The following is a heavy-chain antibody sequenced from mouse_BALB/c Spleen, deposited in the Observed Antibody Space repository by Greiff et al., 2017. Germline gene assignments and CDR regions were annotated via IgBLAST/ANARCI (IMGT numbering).Heavy chain of an antibody. CDR3: ARNYGRGYGPYYFDY. CDR2: ISNLAYSI. D-gene: IGHD1-1*01. Sequence: EVQRVESGGGLVQPGGSRKLSCAASGFTFSDYGMAWVRQAPGKGPEWVAFISNLAYSIFYADTVTGRFTISRENAKNTLYLEMSSLRSEDTAMYYCARNYGRGYGPYYFDYWGQGTTLTVSS. CDR1: GFTFSDYG. J-gene: IGHJ2*01. V-gene: IGHV5-15*02.